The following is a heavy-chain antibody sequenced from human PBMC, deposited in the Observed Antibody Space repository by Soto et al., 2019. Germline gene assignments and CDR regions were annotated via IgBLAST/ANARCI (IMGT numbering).Heavy chain of an antibody. Sequence: QIILKESGPTLVKPTQTLTLTCSFSGFSLSTTSVGVCWIRQPPGKALQWLALIYWDGDKRYSPSQKRRLTITKDTSKNRVVLTMPNMDPVDTGTYYCVYMPPQQWISVNVWGQGTVVIVSS. V-gene: IGHV2-5*02. D-gene: IGHD6-19*01. CDR3: VYMPPQQWISVNV. CDR1: GFSLSTTSVG. CDR2: IYWDGDK. J-gene: IGHJ3*01.